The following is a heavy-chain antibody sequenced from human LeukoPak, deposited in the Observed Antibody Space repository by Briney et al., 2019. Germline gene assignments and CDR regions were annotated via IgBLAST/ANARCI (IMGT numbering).Heavy chain of an antibody. CDR1: GGSISTSNYY. V-gene: IGHV4-39*01. J-gene: IGHJ4*02. CDR3: ARHGIRTRRYHYYDSSGYAIDY. CDR2: IFYSGST. D-gene: IGHD3-22*01. Sequence: PSETLSLTCTVSGGSISTSNYYWGWLRQPPGKGLEWIGNIFYSGSTYYSPSLKSRVTISVDTSKNQFSLKLSSVTAADTAVYYCARHGIRTRRYHYYDSSGYAIDYWGQGTLVTVSS.